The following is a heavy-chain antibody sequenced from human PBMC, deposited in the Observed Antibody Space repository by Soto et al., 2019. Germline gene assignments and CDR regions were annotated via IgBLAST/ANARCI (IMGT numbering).Heavy chain of an antibody. J-gene: IGHJ1*01. Sequence: QVQLVESGGGVVQPGTSLRASCVGSGFTFRSYVIHWVRQAPGKGLEWVALTSYDGSDKYYADSVRGRFTISRDNSRNTVDLQMDSLRLEDTALYYCARWGTTGGLDVWGQGTLVSVSS. CDR1: GFTFRSYV. V-gene: IGHV3-30*19. CDR2: TSYDGSDK. CDR3: ARWGTTGGLDV. D-gene: IGHD3-16*01.